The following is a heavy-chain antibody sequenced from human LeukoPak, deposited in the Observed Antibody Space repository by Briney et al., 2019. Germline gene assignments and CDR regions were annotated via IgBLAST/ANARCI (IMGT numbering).Heavy chain of an antibody. CDR1: GYTFTSYA. Sequence: ASVKVSCKASGYTFTSYAMHWVRQAPGQRLEWMGWINAGNGNTKYSRKFQGRVTITRDTSASTAYMELSSLRSEDTAVYYCARESGAYFDYWGQGTLVTVSS. V-gene: IGHV1-3*01. D-gene: IGHD3-10*01. CDR2: INAGNGNT. J-gene: IGHJ4*02. CDR3: ARESGAYFDY.